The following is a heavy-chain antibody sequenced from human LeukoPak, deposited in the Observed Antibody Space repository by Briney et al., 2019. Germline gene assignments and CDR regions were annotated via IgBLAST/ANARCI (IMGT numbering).Heavy chain of an antibody. V-gene: IGHV4-59*08. J-gene: IGHJ4*02. D-gene: IGHD6-19*01. Sequence: SETLSLTCTVSGGSTSSYYWSWIRQPPGKGLEWIGYIYYSGSTNYNPSLESRLTISIDTSKNQFSLKLSSVTAADTAVYYCARHSGAGTGFVYWGQGTLVTVSS. CDR2: IYYSGST. CDR3: ARHSGAGTGFVY. CDR1: GGSTSSYY.